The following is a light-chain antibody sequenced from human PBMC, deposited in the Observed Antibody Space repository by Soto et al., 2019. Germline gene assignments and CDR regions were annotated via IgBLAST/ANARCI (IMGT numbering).Light chain of an antibody. CDR3: QQYGNSLIT. V-gene: IGKV3-20*01. Sequence: EIVLTQSPGTLSLSPGERATLSCRASQSVTSSYLAWYQQKPGQAPRLLIYGASSRAAGIPDRFSGSGSGTDFTLSICRLEPEDFAVYYCQQYGNSLITFGQGTRLEI. J-gene: IGKJ5*01. CDR1: QSVTSSY. CDR2: GAS.